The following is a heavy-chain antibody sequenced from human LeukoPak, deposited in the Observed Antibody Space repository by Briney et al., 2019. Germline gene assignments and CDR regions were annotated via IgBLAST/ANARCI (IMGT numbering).Heavy chain of an antibody. J-gene: IGHJ4*02. D-gene: IGHD6-19*01. CDR3: AKARIPQVAGTRYYFDY. Sequence: GGSLRLSCAASGFTFSSYAMSWVRQAPGKGLEWVSAISGSGGSTYYADSVKGRFTISRDNSKNTLYLQMNSLRAEDTAVYYCAKARIPQVAGTRYYFDYWGQGTLVTVSS. V-gene: IGHV3-23*01. CDR2: ISGSGGST. CDR1: GFTFSSYA.